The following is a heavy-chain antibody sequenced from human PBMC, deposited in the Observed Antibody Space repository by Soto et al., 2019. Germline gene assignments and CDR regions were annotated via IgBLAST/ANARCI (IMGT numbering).Heavy chain of an antibody. J-gene: IGHJ4*02. CDR2: ISAYNGNT. D-gene: IGHD2-15*01. CDR1: GYTFTNFG. CDR3: ARGATPIDS. V-gene: IGHV1-18*01. Sequence: QVQLVQSGAEVKKPGASVKVSCKASGYTFTNFGISWVRQAPGQGLEWMGWISAYNGNTNYAQNFQGRVTTTTHTSTSTAYIELRSLRSDDTSVYYSARGATPIDSWGQGPLVTVSS.